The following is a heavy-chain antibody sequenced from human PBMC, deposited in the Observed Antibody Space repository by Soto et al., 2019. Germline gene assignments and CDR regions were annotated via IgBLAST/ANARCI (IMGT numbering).Heavy chain of an antibody. CDR3: VRKGYYGRDV. D-gene: IGHD3-22*01. V-gene: IGHV4-4*02. Sequence: QVQLQESGPGLVRPSGTLSLTCAVSGDSIIGTGWWSWVRQSPGKGLDWIGEVYHSGATNYNPSLKSRVTISVDTSRNQFSLNLGSVTAADTAVSYCVRKGYYGRDVWGQGTTVTVSS. J-gene: IGHJ6*02. CDR2: VYHSGAT. CDR1: GDSIIGTGW.